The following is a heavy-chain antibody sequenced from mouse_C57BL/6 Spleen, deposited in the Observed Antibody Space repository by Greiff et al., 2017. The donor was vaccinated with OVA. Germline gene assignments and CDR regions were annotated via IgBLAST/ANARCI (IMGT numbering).Heavy chain of an antibody. CDR1: GYTFTSYW. CDR3: ARATTVVAGNYAMDY. Sequence: QVQLQQPGAELVKPGASVKLSCKASGYTFTSYWMQWVKQRPGQGLEWIGEIDPSDSYTNYNQKFKGKATLTVDTSSSTAYMQLSSLTSEDSAVYYCARATTVVAGNYAMDYWGQGTSVTVSS. D-gene: IGHD1-1*01. CDR2: IDPSDSYT. V-gene: IGHV1-50*01. J-gene: IGHJ4*01.